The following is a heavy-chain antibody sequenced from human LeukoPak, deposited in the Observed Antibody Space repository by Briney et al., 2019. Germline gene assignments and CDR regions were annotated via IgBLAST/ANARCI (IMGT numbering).Heavy chain of an antibody. V-gene: IGHV4-4*02. CDR1: GGSFSSTNW. CDR2: IYHSGGT. CDR3: ARLRALSYYDSSGDFYYFEY. J-gene: IGHJ4*02. D-gene: IGHD3-22*01. Sequence: SETLSLTCAVSGGSFSSTNWWSWVRQPPGKGLEWIGEIYHSGGTNYNPSLKSRVTISVDTSKNQFSLKLTSVTAADTGVYYCARLRALSYYDSSGDFYYFEYWGQGTLVTVTS.